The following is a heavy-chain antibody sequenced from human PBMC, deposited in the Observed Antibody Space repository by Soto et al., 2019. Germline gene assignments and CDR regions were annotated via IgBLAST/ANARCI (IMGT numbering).Heavy chain of an antibody. CDR1: GGSINSGGYY. J-gene: IGHJ3*02. CDR2: ISYSGNT. D-gene: IGHD6-13*01. CDR3: ARGDGYTSSWFDI. V-gene: IGHV4-31*03. Sequence: QVQLQESSPGLVKPSQTLSLTCTVSGGSINSGGYYWSWIRHHPGKGLEWIGYISYSGNTYYNPSLKSRLTISVDTSKNQFSLKLSSVTAADTALYYCARGDGYTSSWFDIWGQGTMVTVSS.